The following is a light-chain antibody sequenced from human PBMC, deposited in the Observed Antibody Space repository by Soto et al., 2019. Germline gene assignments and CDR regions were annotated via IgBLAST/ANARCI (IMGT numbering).Light chain of an antibody. CDR2: DVS. CDR3: SSYTSSSTLYV. CDR1: SSDVGGSDY. V-gene: IGLV2-14*01. Sequence: QSALTQPASVSGSPGQSITISCTGTSSDVGGSDYVSWYQQHPGKAPKLMIYDVSNRPSGVSYRFSGSKSGNTASLTISGLQAEDEADYYCSSYTSSSTLYVFGTGTKLTVL. J-gene: IGLJ1*01.